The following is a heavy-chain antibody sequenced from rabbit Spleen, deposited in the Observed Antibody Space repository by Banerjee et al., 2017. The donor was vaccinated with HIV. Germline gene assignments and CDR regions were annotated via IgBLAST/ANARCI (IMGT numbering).Heavy chain of an antibody. Sequence: EQLEESGGGLVKPEGSLTLTCKASGFDFSSNAMCWVRQAPGKGLEWIVCIYIGASGSTYYASWAKGRSTLSKTSSTTVALQMTSLTGADSATYFCARAPNSGSEQDTFNLWGPGTLVTVS. D-gene: IGHD1-1*01. CDR2: IYIGASGST. CDR1: GFDFSSNA. J-gene: IGHJ4*01. V-gene: IGHV1S45*01. CDR3: ARAPNSGSEQDTFNL.